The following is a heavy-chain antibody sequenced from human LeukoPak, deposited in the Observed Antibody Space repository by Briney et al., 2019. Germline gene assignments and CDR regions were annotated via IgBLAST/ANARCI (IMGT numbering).Heavy chain of an antibody. V-gene: IGHV1-2*02. CDR3: ARGPFDYYDRTQTYMDV. D-gene: IGHD3-22*01. J-gene: IGHJ6*03. Sequence: ASVKVSCKASGYTFTGYYMPWVRQAPGQGLGWMGWINPNSGGTNYAQKFQGRVTMTRDTSISTAYMELSRLRSDDTAVYYCARGPFDYYDRTQTYMDVWGKGTTVTVSS. CDR2: INPNSGGT. CDR1: GYTFTGYY.